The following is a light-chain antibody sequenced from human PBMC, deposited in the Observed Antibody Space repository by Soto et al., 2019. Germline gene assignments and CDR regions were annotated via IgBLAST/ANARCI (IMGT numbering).Light chain of an antibody. CDR2: DVS. J-gene: IGLJ3*02. Sequence: QSALTQPRSVSGSPGQSVTISCTGTSRDVGGYNYVSWYQQHPGKAPKLIIYDVSKRPSGVPDRFSGSKSGNTASLTISGLQAEDEADYYCCSSAGTYTAVFGGGTQLTVL. CDR3: CSSAGTYTAV. CDR1: SRDVGGYNY. V-gene: IGLV2-11*01.